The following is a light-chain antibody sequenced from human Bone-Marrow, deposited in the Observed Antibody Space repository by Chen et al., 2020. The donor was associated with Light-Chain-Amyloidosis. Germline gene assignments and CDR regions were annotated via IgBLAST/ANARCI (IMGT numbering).Light chain of an antibody. CDR3: QSYDNSLNGWV. Sequence: SLMTQPPSVPSAPGHTVTISCTGSITNVGAGYDVQWYHQLPGTAPKLLIYGTRNRPSGVPDRFSGSKSGTAASLTRTGLQTEDEADYHCQSYDNSLNGWVFGGGTKLTVL. V-gene: IGLV1-40*01. CDR1: ITNVGAGYD. CDR2: GTR. J-gene: IGLJ3*02.